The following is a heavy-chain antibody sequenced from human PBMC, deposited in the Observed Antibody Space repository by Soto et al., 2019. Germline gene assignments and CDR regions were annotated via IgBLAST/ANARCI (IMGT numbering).Heavy chain of an antibody. CDR3: ARGYYYDSSGYYSNAYYFDY. D-gene: IGHD3-22*01. CDR2: IIPIFGTA. CDR1: GGTFSSYA. Sequence: QAQRVQSGAEVKKPGSSVKVSCKASGGTFSSYAISWVRQAPGQGLEWMGGIIPIFGTANYAQKFQGRVTITADESTSTAYMELSSLRSEDTAVYYCARGYYYDSSGYYSNAYYFDYWGQGTLVTVSS. J-gene: IGHJ4*02. V-gene: IGHV1-69*01.